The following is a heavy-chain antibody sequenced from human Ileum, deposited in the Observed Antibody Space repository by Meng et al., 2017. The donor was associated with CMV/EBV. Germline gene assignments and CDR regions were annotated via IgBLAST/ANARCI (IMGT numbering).Heavy chain of an antibody. Sequence: SETLSLTCSVSGDSFSSSDTYYWARIRQPPGKGLEWIGRMHLSGSTYYNLSLKSRLTISVDTPKNQLSLKLSSVTAADTAVYYCARDGRFGELSSDSGLDVWVQGTRVTVSS. CDR1: GDSFSSSDTYY. CDR3: ARDGRFGELSSDSGLDV. D-gene: IGHD3-10*01. J-gene: IGHJ6*01. CDR2: MHLSGST. V-gene: IGHV4-39*07.